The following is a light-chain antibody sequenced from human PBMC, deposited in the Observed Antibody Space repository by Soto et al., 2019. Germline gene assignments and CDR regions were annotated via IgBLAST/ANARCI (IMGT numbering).Light chain of an antibody. J-gene: IGKJ1*01. CDR1: QTVSSSY. CDR3: QKYNNWPQT. Sequence: VLTQSPGTLSLSPGESATLSCRDSQTVSSSYLAWYQQRPGQAPRILIYGESNRATGIPDRFSGSGSGTDLNLTISGLQSEDFAVYYCQKYNNWPQTCGQGTKVDIK. CDR2: GES. V-gene: IGKV3-20*01.